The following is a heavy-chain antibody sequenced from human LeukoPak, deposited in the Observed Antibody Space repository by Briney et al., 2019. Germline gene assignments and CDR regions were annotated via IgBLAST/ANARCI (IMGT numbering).Heavy chain of an antibody. D-gene: IGHD3-3*01. Sequence: ASVKVSCKASGYTFTGYYMHWVRQAPGQGLEWMGWINPNSGGTNYAQKFQGRVTMTRDTSISTAYMELSRLRSDDTAVYYCARAQAHYDFWSGYYTSWGQGTLVTVSS. CDR2: INPNSGGT. J-gene: IGHJ4*02. CDR1: GYTFTGYY. V-gene: IGHV1-2*02. CDR3: ARAQAHYDFWSGYYTS.